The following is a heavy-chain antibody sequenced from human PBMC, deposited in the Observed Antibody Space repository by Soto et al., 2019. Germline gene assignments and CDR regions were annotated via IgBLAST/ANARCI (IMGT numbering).Heavy chain of an antibody. CDR1: GGSVSGYY. CDR3: ARGEERYSGYDYPRYMDV. Sequence: SETLSLTCAVYGGSVSGYYWSWIRQPPGKGLEWIGEINHSGSTNYNPSLKSRVTISVDTSKNQFSLKLSSVTAADTAVYYCARGEERYSGYDYPRYMDVWGKGTTVTVSS. V-gene: IGHV4-34*01. D-gene: IGHD5-12*01. J-gene: IGHJ6*03. CDR2: INHSGST.